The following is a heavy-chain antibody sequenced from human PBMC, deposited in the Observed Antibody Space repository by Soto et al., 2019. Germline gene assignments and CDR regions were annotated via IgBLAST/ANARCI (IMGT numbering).Heavy chain of an antibody. D-gene: IGHD1-1*01. CDR2: TSYDGNNE. CDR3: SKDKGVFNWATSYFDY. V-gene: IGHV3-30*18. Sequence: GGSLRLSCAASGFTFSNYAMHWVRQAPGKGLEWVALTSYDGNNEYYTDSVKGRFTISRDNSKNTLFLQMNSPRPEDTAVYYCSKDKGVFNWATSYFDYWGQGALVTVSS. CDR1: GFTFSNYA. J-gene: IGHJ4*02.